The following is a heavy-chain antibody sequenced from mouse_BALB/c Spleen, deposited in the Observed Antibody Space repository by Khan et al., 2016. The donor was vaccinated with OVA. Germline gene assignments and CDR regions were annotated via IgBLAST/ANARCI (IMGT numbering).Heavy chain of an antibody. CDR3: AREGAYYRSDGWFSY. CDR2: INPSNGYT. V-gene: IGHV1-4*01. Sequence: QVQLQQSGAELARPGASVKMSCKASGYTFTTYTMHWVKQRPGQGLEWIGYINPSNGYTNYNQKFKDKSKLTADKSSSTAYMQLSSLTSDYSAVYYCAREGAYYRSDGWFSYRGQGTLVTVSA. CDR1: GYTFTTYT. D-gene: IGHD2-14*01. J-gene: IGHJ3*01.